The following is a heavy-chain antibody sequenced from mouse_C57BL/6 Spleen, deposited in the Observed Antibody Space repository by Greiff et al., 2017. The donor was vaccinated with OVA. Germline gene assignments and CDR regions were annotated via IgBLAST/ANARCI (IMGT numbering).Heavy chain of an antibody. CDR1: GFTFSSYA. CDR3: ARDPLITTVVDWYFDV. CDR2: ISDGGSYT. J-gene: IGHJ1*03. Sequence: EVQRVESGGGLVKPGGSLKLSCAASGFTFSSYAMSWVRQTPEKRLEWVATISDGGSYTYYPDNVKGRFTISRDNAKNNLYLQMSHLKSEDTAMYYCARDPLITTVVDWYFDVWGTGTTVTVSS. D-gene: IGHD1-1*01. V-gene: IGHV5-4*01.